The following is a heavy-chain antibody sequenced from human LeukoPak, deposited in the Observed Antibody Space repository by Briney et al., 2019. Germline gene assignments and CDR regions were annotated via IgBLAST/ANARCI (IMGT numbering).Heavy chain of an antibody. D-gene: IGHD2-15*01. CDR3: ARGRAAAD. J-gene: IGHJ4*02. V-gene: IGHV1-8*01. CDR2: VSTGTVDT. Sequence: VKMRSTASGYTSTFTDVSLGRDATGQGNEWMGWVSTGTVDTGYAPSCPGRVAMTADTSMKTAYMEPSGLTSYDTAVYYCARGRAAADWGQGTLVTVSS. CDR1: GYTSTFTD.